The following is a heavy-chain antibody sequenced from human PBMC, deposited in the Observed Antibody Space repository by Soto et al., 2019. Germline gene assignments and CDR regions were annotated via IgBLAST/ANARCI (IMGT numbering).Heavy chain of an antibody. CDR2: IIPIFGTA. D-gene: IGHD5-12*01. CDR1: GGRFSSYA. CDR3: ARDPPRYSGYGAEYYYYYGMDV. Sequence: PVKVCCKASGGRFSSYAMRWVRQATGQGLEWMGGIIPIFGTANYAQKFQGRVTITADESTSTAYMELSSLRSEDTAVYYCARDPPRYSGYGAEYYYYYGMDVWGQGTTVTVSS. J-gene: IGHJ6*02. V-gene: IGHV1-69*01.